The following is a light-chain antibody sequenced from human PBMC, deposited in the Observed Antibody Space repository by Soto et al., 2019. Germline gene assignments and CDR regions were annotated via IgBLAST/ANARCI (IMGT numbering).Light chain of an antibody. CDR3: QSYDSSLSGVG. V-gene: IGLV1-40*01. J-gene: IGLJ2*01. Sequence: QSVLTKPPSVSGAPGQRVTISCTGSRSNIGAGYDVHWYPPLPGTAPKLLIFGNSNRPSGVPDRFSGSKSGTSASLAITGLQAEDEADYDFQSYDSSLSGVGFGGGTKLTVL. CDR2: GNS. CDR1: RSNIGAGYD.